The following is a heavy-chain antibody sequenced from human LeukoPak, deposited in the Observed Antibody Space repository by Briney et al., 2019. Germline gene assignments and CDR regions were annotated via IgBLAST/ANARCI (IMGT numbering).Heavy chain of an antibody. CDR3: ASLPNYYDSSGLDAFDI. D-gene: IGHD3-22*01. CDR2: IIPIFGTA. J-gene: IGHJ3*02. Sequence: GASVKVSCKASGGTFSSYAISWVRQAPGQGLEWMGGIIPIFGTANYAQKFQGRVTITTDESTSTAYMELSSLRSEDTAVYYCASLPNYYDSSGLDAFDIWGQGTMVTLPS. CDR1: GGTFSSYA. V-gene: IGHV1-69*05.